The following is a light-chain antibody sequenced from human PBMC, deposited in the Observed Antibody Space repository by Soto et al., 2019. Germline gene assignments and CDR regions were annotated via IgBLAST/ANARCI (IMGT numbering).Light chain of an antibody. CDR3: LQHNNYPRT. CDR1: QVIRND. J-gene: IGKJ1*01. CDR2: AAS. Sequence: DIQLTQSPSSLSASVGDKITITCRASQVIRNDLGWFQQKPGKAPKRLIYAASTWQSGARSRFSGSRSRTEFTPTISGLQPEGCAAYYCLQHNNYPRTFGKGTKVEIK. V-gene: IGKV1-17*01.